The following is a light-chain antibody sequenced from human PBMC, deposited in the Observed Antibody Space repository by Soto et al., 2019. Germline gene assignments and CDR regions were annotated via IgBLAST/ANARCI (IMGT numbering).Light chain of an antibody. CDR3: QSYDSSRSVV. CDR1: SSNIGAGYD. Sequence: QSVLTQPPSVSGAPGQRVTISCTGSSSNIGAGYDVHWYQQLPGTAPKLLIYGNSNRPSGVPDRFSGSKSGTSASLALTGLQAEDEAEYYCQSYDSSRSVVFGGATKVTVL. V-gene: IGLV1-40*01. J-gene: IGLJ2*01. CDR2: GNS.